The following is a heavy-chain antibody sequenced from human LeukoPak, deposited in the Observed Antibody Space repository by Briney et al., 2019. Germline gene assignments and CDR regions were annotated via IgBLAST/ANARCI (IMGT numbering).Heavy chain of an antibody. D-gene: IGHD1-26*01. J-gene: IGHJ3*01. CDR3: AHSKRGGGYYINAFAV. Sequence: SETLSLTCTVSGASTSAYYWSWIRQPPGKGLQWIGYSYSGGNANYNPSLKSRVTISIDTSENQFSLRLTSVTAADTAIYFCAHSKRGGGYYINAFAVWGQGALVTISS. V-gene: IGHV4-59*01. CDR2: SYSGGNA. CDR1: GASTSAYY.